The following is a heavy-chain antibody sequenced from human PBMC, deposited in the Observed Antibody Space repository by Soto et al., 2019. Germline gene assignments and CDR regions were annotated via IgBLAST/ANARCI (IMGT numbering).Heavy chain of an antibody. CDR3: SMGARWAIRGPFDH. CDR2: ISYHGTNE. V-gene: IGHV3-30*03. Sequence: QALLVESGGGVVRPRTSLRLSCEASGFTFSDHGMHWVRQAPGKGLEWVAVISYHGTNEFYGDSVKGRFTISRDNSKNTLSLQMDSLRPEDTAMYFCSMGARWAIRGPFDHWGQGPLVNVAS. D-gene: IGHD3-16*01. J-gene: IGHJ4*02. CDR1: GFTFSDHG.